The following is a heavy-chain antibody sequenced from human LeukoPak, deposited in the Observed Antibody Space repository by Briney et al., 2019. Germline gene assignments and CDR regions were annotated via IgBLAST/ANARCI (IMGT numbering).Heavy chain of an antibody. CDR3: GRHRSGSGTYFIDH. CDR1: GFTFSSYS. CDR2: MKKDGSET. Sequence: GGSLRLSCVASGFTFSSYSMIWVRQAPGKGLQWVANMKKDGSETNYGDSVKGRFTISRDNAKNSLYLQMNSLRAEDTAVYYCGRHRSGSGTYFIDHWGQGTLVSVSS. J-gene: IGHJ4*02. V-gene: IGHV3-7*01. D-gene: IGHD3-10*01.